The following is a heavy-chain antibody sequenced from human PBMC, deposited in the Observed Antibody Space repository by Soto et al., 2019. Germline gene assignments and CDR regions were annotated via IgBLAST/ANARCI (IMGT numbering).Heavy chain of an antibody. CDR2: IRGSSGST. Sequence: EVQLLESGGGLVQPGGSLRLSCAASGFTFSTFDMTWVRQPPGKGLEWVSLIRGSSGSTYYAESVKGRFTISKDISKNTLYLQMSSLRAEDTALYFCVKGAWLDDWGQGNMVTVSA. CDR1: GFTFSTFD. J-gene: IGHJ4*02. V-gene: IGHV3-23*01. CDR3: VKGAWLDD.